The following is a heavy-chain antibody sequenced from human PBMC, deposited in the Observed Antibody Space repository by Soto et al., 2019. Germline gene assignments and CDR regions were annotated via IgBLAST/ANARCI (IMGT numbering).Heavy chain of an antibody. CDR1: GASLRSGSYY. Sequence: SETLSLTCTVSGASLRSGSYYWSWIRQPPGKGLEWIGYISHSGRTNYDPSLKSRLTMSVDTSQNQFSLQLKSVTAADTAVYYCSYGSSFDYWGQGTLVTVSS. CDR2: ISHSGRT. J-gene: IGHJ4*02. D-gene: IGHD3-10*01. V-gene: IGHV4-61*01. CDR3: SYGSSFDY.